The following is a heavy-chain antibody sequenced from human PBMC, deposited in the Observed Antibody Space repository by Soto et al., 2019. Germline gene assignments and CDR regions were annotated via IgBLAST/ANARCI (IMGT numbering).Heavy chain of an antibody. CDR1: GFSLSTSGVG. V-gene: IGHV2-5*02. D-gene: IGHD6-19*01. J-gene: IGHJ4*02. CDR3: AHIISGWVIFDY. CDR2: IYWDDDK. Sequence: QITLKESGPTLVKPTQTLTLTCTFSGFSLSTSGVGVGWIRQPPGKALEWLALIYWDDDKRYSPSLKSRLTITKDPSKNQVVLTMTNMDPVDTATYYCAHIISGWVIFDYWGQGTLVTVSS.